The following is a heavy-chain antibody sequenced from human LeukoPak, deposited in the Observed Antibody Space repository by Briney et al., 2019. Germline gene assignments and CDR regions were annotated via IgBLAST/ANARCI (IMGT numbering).Heavy chain of an antibody. Sequence: PGGSLRLSCAASGFTFSSYGMHWVRQAPGKGLEWVAVIWYDGSNKYYADSVKGRFTISRDNSKNTLYLQMNSLRAEDTAVYYCATTGTAADDPYWGQGTLVTVSS. CDR3: ATTGTAADDPY. CDR2: IWYDGSNK. J-gene: IGHJ4*02. D-gene: IGHD6-13*01. CDR1: GFTFSSYG. V-gene: IGHV3-30*02.